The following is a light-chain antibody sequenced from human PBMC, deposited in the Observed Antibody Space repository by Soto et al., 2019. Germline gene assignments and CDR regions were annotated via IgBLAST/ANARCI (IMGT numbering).Light chain of an antibody. CDR1: QSVSSY. J-gene: IGKJ4*01. CDR2: DTS. CDR3: QQRSDWPST. V-gene: IGKV3-11*01. Sequence: EIVLTQSPATLSLSPGEGATLSCRASQSVSSYLAWYQQKPGQAPRLLIYDTSNRATGIPARFSGSGSGTDFTLTISDLEPDDFAVYYCQQRSDWPSTFGGGTKVQIK.